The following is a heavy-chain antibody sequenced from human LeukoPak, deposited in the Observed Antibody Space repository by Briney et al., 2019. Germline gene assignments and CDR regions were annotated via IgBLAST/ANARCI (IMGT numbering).Heavy chain of an antibody. CDR2: IYHSGST. CDR3: ARTQHGEFDY. CDR1: GYSISSGYY. V-gene: IGHV4-38-2*02. Sequence: PSETLSLTCTVSGYSISSGYYWGWIRQPPGKGLEWIGSIYHSGSTYYNPSLKSRVTISVDTSKNQFSLKLRSVTAADTAVYYCARTQHGEFDYWGQGTLVTVSS. D-gene: IGHD7-27*01. J-gene: IGHJ4*02.